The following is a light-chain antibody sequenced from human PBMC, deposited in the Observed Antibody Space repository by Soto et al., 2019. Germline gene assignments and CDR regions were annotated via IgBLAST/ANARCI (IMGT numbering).Light chain of an antibody. CDR2: DAS. CDR3: QQYDSYSKYT. V-gene: IGKV1-5*01. CDR1: QSISSW. J-gene: IGKJ2*01. Sequence: DIQMTQSPSTLSASVGDRVTITCRASQSISSWLAWYQQKPGKAPNLLMYDASGLASGVPSRFSVSGSGTEFTLTISSLQPDDFATYYCQQYDSYSKYTFGQGTKLEIK.